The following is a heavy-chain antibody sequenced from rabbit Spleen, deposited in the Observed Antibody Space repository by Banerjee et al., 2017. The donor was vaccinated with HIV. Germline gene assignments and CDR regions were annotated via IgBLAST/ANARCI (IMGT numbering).Heavy chain of an antibody. CDR2: IYTGSSGGT. Sequence: QEQLGESGGGLVKPGASLTLTCTASGFDFSSNYYMCWVRQAPGKGLEWIACIYTGSSGGTYYANWAKGRFTISKTSSTTVTLQMTSLTAADTATYFCARDTGSSFSSYGMDLWGQGTLVTVS. CDR3: ARDTGSSFSSYGMDL. CDR1: GFDFSSNYY. V-gene: IGHV1S45*01. J-gene: IGHJ6*01. D-gene: IGHD8-1*01.